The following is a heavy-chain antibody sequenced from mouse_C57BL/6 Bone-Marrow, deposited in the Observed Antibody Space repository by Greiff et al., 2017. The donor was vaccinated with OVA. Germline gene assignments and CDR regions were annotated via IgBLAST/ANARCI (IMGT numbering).Heavy chain of an antibody. V-gene: IGHV1-18*01. Sequence: VQLQQSGPELVKPGASVKIPCKASGYTFTDYNMDWVKQSHGKSLEWIGDINPNNGGTIYNQKFKGKATLTVDKSSSTAYMELRSLTSEDTAVYYCARNYYGSINFDYWGQGTTLTVSS. CDR3: ARNYYGSINFDY. J-gene: IGHJ2*01. CDR1: GYTFTDYN. CDR2: INPNNGGT. D-gene: IGHD1-1*01.